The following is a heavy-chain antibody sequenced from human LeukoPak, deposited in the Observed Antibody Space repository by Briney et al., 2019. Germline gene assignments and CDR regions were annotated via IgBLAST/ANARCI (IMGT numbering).Heavy chain of an antibody. D-gene: IGHD3-9*01. V-gene: IGHV3-66*01. J-gene: IGHJ4*02. CDR2: IYSGGST. CDR1: GFXVSSNF. Sequence: GGSLRLSCVASGFXVSSNFISWVRQAPGKGLEWVSVIYSGGSTYYADSVKGRFTISRDNSKNTLYLQMNSLRVEDTAVYYCALGLVTDYWGQGTLVTVSS. CDR3: ALGLVTDY.